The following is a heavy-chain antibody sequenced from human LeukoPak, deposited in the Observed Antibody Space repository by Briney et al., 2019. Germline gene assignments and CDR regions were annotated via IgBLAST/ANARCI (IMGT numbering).Heavy chain of an antibody. V-gene: IGHV3-7*05. D-gene: IGHD2-21*01. Sequence: HSGGSLRLSCAASGFTVSSNYMSWVRQLPGKGLEWVANIKEDGSDKYYVDSVKGRFTISRDNAKNSLFLQMNSLRVEDTAIYYCARVYSDYWGQGTLVTVSS. CDR1: GFTVSSNY. J-gene: IGHJ4*02. CDR3: ARVYSDY. CDR2: IKEDGSDK.